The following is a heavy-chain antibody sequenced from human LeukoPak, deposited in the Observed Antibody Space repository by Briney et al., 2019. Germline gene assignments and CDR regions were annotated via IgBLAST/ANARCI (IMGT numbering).Heavy chain of an antibody. CDR2: IYTTGMT. V-gene: IGHV4-4*07. Sequence: PLETLSLTCSVSGGSINSYWWSWIRQPAGKGLEFIGRIYTTGMTNYNPSLKSRVSMSVDTSKNQFSLELRSVTAADTAVYFCARAGYTISSYRFDYWGQGALVTVSS. CDR3: ARAGYTISSYRFDY. D-gene: IGHD3-16*02. J-gene: IGHJ4*02. CDR1: GGSINSYW.